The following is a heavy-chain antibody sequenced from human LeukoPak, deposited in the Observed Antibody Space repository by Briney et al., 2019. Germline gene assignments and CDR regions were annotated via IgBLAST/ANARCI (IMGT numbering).Heavy chain of an antibody. D-gene: IGHD4-17*01. Sequence: GGTLRLSCAASGFTFSSYGMSWVRQAPGKGLEWVSGLRGSGGTTYYADSVKGRFTISRDNSKNTLYLQMNSLRAEDTAVYYCAKVSGDYYYYYYMDVWGKGTTVTVSS. CDR2: LRGSGGTT. J-gene: IGHJ6*03. CDR3: AKVSGDYYYYYYMDV. CDR1: GFTFSSYG. V-gene: IGHV3-23*01.